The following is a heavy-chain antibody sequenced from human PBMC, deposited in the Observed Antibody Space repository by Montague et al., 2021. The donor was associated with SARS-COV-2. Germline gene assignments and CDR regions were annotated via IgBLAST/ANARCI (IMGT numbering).Heavy chain of an antibody. V-gene: IGHV3-30-3*01. CDR2: ISYDGSNK. CDR1: GFIFSNFA. CDR3: ARELVYYGMDV. J-gene: IGHJ6*02. Sequence: SLRLSCAASGFIFSNFAFHWVRQAPGKGLEWVAVISYDGSNKYYADSVKGRFTISRDNSKNTLYLQMNSLRAEDTAVYYCARELVYYGMDVWGQGTTVTVSS.